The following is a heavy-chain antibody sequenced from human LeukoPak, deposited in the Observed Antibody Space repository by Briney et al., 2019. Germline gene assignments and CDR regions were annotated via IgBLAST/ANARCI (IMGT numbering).Heavy chain of an antibody. CDR2: ISGSGDST. V-gene: IGHV3-23*01. J-gene: IGHJ4*02. Sequence: PGGSLRLSCTASGFTFSNYAMSWVRQAPGKGLEWVSGISGSGDSTYYADSVKGRFTISRDNSKNTLYLQMNSLRVEDTAVFYCAKDNSGGYYFLDYWGQGTLVTVSS. D-gene: IGHD3-22*01. CDR3: AKDNSGGYYFLDY. CDR1: GFTFSNYA.